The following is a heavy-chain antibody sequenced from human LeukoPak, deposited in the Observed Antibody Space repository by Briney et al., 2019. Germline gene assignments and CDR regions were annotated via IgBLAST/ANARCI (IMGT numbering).Heavy chain of an antibody. V-gene: IGHV4-31*03. CDR2: IYYSGST. J-gene: IGHJ5*02. D-gene: IGHD6-6*01. CDR1: GGSISSGGYY. CDR3: ARVRQLAGGRWFDP. Sequence: SQTLSPTCTVSGGSISSGGYYWSWIRQHPGKGLEWIGYIYYSGSTYYNPSLKSRVTISVDTSKNQFSLKLSSVTAADTAVYYCARVRQLAGGRWFDPWGQGTLVTVSS.